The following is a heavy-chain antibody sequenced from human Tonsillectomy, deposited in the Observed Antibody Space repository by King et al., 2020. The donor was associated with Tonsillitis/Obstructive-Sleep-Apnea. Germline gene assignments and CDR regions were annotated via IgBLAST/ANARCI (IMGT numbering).Heavy chain of an antibody. V-gene: IGHV1-69*01. J-gene: IGHJ4*02. D-gene: IGHD3-22*01. CDR1: GGTFSSFV. CDR3: AIMGSGYFHDN. CDR2: IIPMLGTV. Sequence: QLVQSGAEVKKPGSSVRVSCKASGGTFSSFVFSWVREAPGQGLEWMGGIIPMLGTVNYAQKFKGRVTISAGDSMGTVYMELSSLGSEDTAIYYCAIMGSGYFHDNWGQGTLVTVSA.